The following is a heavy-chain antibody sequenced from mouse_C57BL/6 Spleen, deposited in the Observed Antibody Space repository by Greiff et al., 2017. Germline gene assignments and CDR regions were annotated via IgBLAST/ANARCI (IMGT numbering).Heavy chain of an antibody. Sequence: QVQLQQSGAELVKPGASVKISCKASGYAFSSYWMNWVKQRPGKGLEWIGQIYPGDGGTNYNEKFKSKATLTVDKSSSTAYMQLSSLTSEDSAVYYCAGYYSNAWFAYWGQGTLVTVSA. CDR1: GYAFSSYW. CDR2: IYPGDGGT. D-gene: IGHD2-5*01. J-gene: IGHJ3*01. CDR3: AGYYSNAWFAY. V-gene: IGHV1-80*01.